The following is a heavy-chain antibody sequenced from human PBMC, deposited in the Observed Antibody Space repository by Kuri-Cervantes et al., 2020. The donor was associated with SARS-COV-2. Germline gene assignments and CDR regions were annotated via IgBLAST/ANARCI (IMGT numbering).Heavy chain of an antibody. CDR2: ISNSSSYS. J-gene: IGHJ6*04. V-gene: IGHV3-11*06. D-gene: IGHD3-10*01. CDR3: ARHYGSGSYAFTHV. CDR1: GFIFSDSY. Sequence: SRAPSGFIFSDSYMRVVRQAPGKGLEWVSYISNSSSYSYYADSVTGGFTISRDNAKNSLYLQMNSLRDEDAAVYYCARHYGSGSYAFTHVWDKGTLVTVSS.